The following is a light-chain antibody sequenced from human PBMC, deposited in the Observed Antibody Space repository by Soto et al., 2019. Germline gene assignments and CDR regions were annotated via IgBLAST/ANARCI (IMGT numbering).Light chain of an antibody. V-gene: IGLV1-40*01. J-gene: IGLJ2*01. Sequence: QAVVTQPPSVSGAPGQRVTISCTGRSSNIWAGYDVHWYQQLPGTAPKLLIYGNSNRPSGVPDRFSGSKSGTSASLAITGLQAEDEADYYCQSYDSSLSGSVVFGGGTKVTVL. CDR3: QSYDSSLSGSVV. CDR1: SSNIWAGYD. CDR2: GNS.